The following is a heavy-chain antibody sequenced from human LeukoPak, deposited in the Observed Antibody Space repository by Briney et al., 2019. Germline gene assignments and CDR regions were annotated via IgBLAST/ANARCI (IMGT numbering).Heavy chain of an antibody. CDR2: INSDGSST. CDR3: ARSPELWPYYFDY. CDR1: GFTFSSYA. J-gene: IGHJ4*02. V-gene: IGHV3-74*01. D-gene: IGHD3-16*01. Sequence: GGSLRLSCAASGFTFSSYAMSWVRQAPGKGLVWVSRINSDGSSTSYADSVKGRFTISRDNAKNTLYLQMNSLRAEDTAVYYCARSPELWPYYFDYWGQGTLVTVSS.